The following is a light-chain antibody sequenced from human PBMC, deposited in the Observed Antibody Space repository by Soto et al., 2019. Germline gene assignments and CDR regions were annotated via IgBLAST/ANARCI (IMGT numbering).Light chain of an antibody. Sequence: QSVLTQPASVSGSPGQSITISCTGTSSDVGSYNLVSWYQQHPGKAPKLMIYEGSKRPSGVSNRFSGSKSGNTASLTISGLQAEDEADSYCCSYAGSSTDVVFGGGTKVTVL. V-gene: IGLV2-23*01. CDR3: CSYAGSSTDVV. CDR2: EGS. J-gene: IGLJ2*01. CDR1: SSDVGSYNL.